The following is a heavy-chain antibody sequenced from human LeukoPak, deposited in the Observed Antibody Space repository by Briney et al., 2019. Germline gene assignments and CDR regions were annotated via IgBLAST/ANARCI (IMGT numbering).Heavy chain of an antibody. V-gene: IGHV4-61*02. CDR3: ARFGGYSYGSGFDY. J-gene: IGHJ4*02. CDR2: IYTSGST. D-gene: IGHD5-18*01. CDR1: GGSISSGSYY. Sequence: PSQTLSLTCTVSGGSISSGSYYWCWIRQPAGKGLEGIGRIYTSGSTNYHPSLKSRVTISVDTSKNQFSLKLSSVTAADTAVYYCARFGGYSYGSGFDYWGQGTLVTVSS.